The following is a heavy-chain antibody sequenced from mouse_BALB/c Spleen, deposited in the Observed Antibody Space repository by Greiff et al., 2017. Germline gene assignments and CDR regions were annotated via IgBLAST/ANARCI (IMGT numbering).Heavy chain of an antibody. V-gene: IGHV5-9-4*01. CDR3: ARGDGYYRYFDV. D-gene: IGHD2-3*01. Sequence: EVMLVESGGGLVKPGGSLKLSCAASGFTFSSYAMSWVRQSPEKRLEWVAEISSGGSYTYYPDTVTGRFTISRDNAKNTLYLEMSSLRSEDTAMYYCARGDGYYRYFDVWGAGTTVTVSS. CDR2: ISSGGSYT. J-gene: IGHJ1*01. CDR1: GFTFSSYA.